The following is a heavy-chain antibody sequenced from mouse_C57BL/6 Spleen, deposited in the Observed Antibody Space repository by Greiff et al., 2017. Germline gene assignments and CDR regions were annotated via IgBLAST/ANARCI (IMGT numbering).Heavy chain of an antibody. J-gene: IGHJ2*01. V-gene: IGHV5-17*01. CDR1: GFTFSDYG. CDR2: ISTGSSTT. CDR3: ARDYYGSSYFDD. Sequence: EVQVVESGGGLVKPGGSLKLSCAASGFTFSDYGMHWVRQAPEKGLEWVAYISTGSSTTYYADTVKGRFTISRDNAKNTLFLQMTSLRSEDTAMYYCARDYYGSSYFDDWGKGTTLTVSS. D-gene: IGHD1-1*01.